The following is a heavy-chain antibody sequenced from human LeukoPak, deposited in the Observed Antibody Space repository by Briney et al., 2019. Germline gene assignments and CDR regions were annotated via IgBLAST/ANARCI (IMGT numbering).Heavy chain of an antibody. D-gene: IGHD5-18*01. CDR2: IYYSGST. Sequence: SETLSLTGTVSGGSISSYYWSWIRQPPGKGLEWIGYIYYSGSTNYNPSLKSRVTISVDTSKNQFSLKLSSVTAADTAVYYCARGLTAMVLPFDYWGQGTLVTVSS. CDR1: GGSISSYY. CDR3: ARGLTAMVLPFDY. J-gene: IGHJ4*02. V-gene: IGHV4-59*01.